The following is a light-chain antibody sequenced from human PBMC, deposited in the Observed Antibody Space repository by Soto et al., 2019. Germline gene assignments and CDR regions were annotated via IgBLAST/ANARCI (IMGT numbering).Light chain of an antibody. CDR1: QSVSKY. Sequence: PGERATLSCRASQSVSKYLAWYQQKPGQAPRLLIYDASNRATGIPARFSGSGSGTDFTLTISSLEPEDFAVYYCQQRSNWPPLTFGGGTKVEIK. CDR2: DAS. V-gene: IGKV3-11*01. J-gene: IGKJ4*01. CDR3: QQRSNWPPLT.